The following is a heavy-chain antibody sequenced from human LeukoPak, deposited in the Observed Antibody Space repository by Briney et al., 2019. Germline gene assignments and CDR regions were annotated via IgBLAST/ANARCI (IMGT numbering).Heavy chain of an antibody. CDR3: ARGRGSDY. CDR2: IYSGVST. V-gene: IGHV3-53*01. Sequence: PGGSLILSCAASGFIVSSTYMSWVRQAPGKGLEWVSVIYSGVSTYYADSVKGRFTISRDNSKNTLYLQMNSLRAEDTAVYYCARGRGSDYWGQGTLVTVSS. J-gene: IGHJ4*02. CDR1: GFIVSSTY.